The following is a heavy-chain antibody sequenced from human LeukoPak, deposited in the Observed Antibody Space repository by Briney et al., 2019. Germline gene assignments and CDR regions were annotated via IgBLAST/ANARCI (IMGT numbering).Heavy chain of an antibody. J-gene: IGHJ4*02. CDR1: GFTVSSNY. CDR2: IYSGGNT. V-gene: IGHV3-53*01. CDR3: AKILDFWSGSNFDY. Sequence: PGGSLRLSCAASGFTVSSNYMCWVRQAPGKGLEWVSIIYSGGNTYYADSVKGRLTTSRDNSKNTLYLQMNSLRAEDTAVYYCAKILDFWSGSNFDYWGQGTLVTVSS. D-gene: IGHD3-3*01.